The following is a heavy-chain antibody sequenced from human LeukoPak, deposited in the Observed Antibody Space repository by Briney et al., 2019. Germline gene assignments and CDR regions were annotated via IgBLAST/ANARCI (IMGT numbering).Heavy chain of an antibody. CDR2: ISDNNGNT. J-gene: IGHJ4*02. CDR3: ARVSNTRGSTDNYFDS. V-gene: IGHV1-18*01. Sequence: ASVTVPYKASGYIFSSDTFTWVRQAPGQGLEGMGWISDNNGNTKYAQNFQPRVTLTTDTSTNKAYMELRSVRSDDTAVYYCARVSNTRGSTDNYFDSWGQGTLVTVSS. D-gene: IGHD3-9*01. CDR1: GYIFSSDT.